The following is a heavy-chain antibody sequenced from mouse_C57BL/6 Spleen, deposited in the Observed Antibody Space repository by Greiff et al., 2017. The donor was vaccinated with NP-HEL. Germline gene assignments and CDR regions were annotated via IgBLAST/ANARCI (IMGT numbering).Heavy chain of an antibody. Sequence: EVQRVESGGDLVKPGRSLKLSCAASGFTFSSYGMSWVRQTPDKRLEWVATISSGGSYTYYPDSVKGRFTISRDNAKNTLYLQMSSLKSEDTAMYYCARHGLYYGSSYEDYAMDYWGQGTSVTVSS. CDR2: ISSGGSYT. CDR3: ARHGLYYGSSYEDYAMDY. V-gene: IGHV5-6*01. D-gene: IGHD1-1*01. CDR1: GFTFSSYG. J-gene: IGHJ4*01.